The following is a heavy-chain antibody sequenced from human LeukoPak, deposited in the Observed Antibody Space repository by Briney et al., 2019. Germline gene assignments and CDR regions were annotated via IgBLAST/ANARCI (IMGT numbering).Heavy chain of an antibody. D-gene: IGHD4-23*01. Sequence: PSETLSLTCAVYGGSFSGYYWSWIRQPPGKGLEWIGEINHSGSTNYNPSLKSRVTISVDTSKNQFSLKLSSVTAADTAVYYCARMTGGQTPWGQGTLVTVSS. CDR1: GGSFSGYY. CDR3: ARMTGGQTP. V-gene: IGHV4-34*01. J-gene: IGHJ5*02. CDR2: INHSGST.